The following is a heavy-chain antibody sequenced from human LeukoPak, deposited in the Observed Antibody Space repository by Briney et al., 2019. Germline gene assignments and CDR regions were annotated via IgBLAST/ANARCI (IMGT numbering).Heavy chain of an antibody. CDR1: GFTFSSYG. CDR3: AKDSGLYSVVVPAAMGYYFDY. Sequence: GGSLRLSCAASGFTFSSYGMHWVRQAPGKGLEWVAFIRYDGSNKYYADSVKGRFTISRDNSKNTLYLQMNSPRAEDTAVYYCAKDSGLYSVVVPAAMGYYFDYWGQGTLVTVSS. D-gene: IGHD2-2*01. V-gene: IGHV3-30*02. J-gene: IGHJ4*02. CDR2: IRYDGSNK.